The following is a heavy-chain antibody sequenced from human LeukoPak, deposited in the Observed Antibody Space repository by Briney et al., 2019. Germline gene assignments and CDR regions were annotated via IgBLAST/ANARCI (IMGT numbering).Heavy chain of an antibody. CDR3: AKAVVGVAAIFY. J-gene: IGHJ4*02. CDR1: GFTFSSYA. CDR2: ISAGGGST. V-gene: IGHV3-23*01. Sequence: PGGSLRLSCAASGFTFSSYAMTWVRQAPGKGLEWVSGISAGGGSTYYADSVKGRFTISRDNSKNTLYLQMNSLRAEDTAIYYCAKAVVGVAAIFYWGQGTLVTGSS. D-gene: IGHD2-15*01.